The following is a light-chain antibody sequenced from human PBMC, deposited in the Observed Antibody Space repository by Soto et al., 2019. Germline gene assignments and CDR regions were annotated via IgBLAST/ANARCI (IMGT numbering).Light chain of an antibody. CDR1: QSVGSS. CDR3: QQYMDGLRT. J-gene: IGKJ5*01. CDR2: SAT. V-gene: IGKV3D-15*01. Sequence: EIVMTQSPATLSVSPGERATLSCRASQSVGSSLAWYQQRPGQPPRLLICSATTRATGIPARISGSGSETEFTLTISSLQSEDFALYYCQQYMDGLRTFGQGTRLEIK.